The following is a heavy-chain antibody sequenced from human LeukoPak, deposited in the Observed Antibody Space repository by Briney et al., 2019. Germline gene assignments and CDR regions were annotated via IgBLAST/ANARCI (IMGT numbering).Heavy chain of an antibody. CDR1: GGSISTYY. CDR2: IYYSGST. V-gene: IGHV4-59*01. J-gene: IGHJ4*02. Sequence: SETLSLTCTVSGGSISTYYWNWIRQPPGKGLEWIGYIYYSGSTNYNPSLKSRVTISVDTSRNQFSLKLSSVTAADTAVYYCARAAYSGSYHSDYWGQGTLVTVSS. CDR3: ARAAYSGSYHSDY. D-gene: IGHD1-26*01.